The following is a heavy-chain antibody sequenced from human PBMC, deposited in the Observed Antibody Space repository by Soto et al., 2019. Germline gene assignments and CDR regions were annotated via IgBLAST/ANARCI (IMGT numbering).Heavy chain of an antibody. V-gene: IGHV3-30*18. J-gene: IGHJ6*02. CDR1: VFTFISYG. CDR2: ISYDGSNK. D-gene: IGHD6-6*01. CDR3: AKDSSGGPGIAARPYYYYGMDV. Sequence: GWSLRLACASSVFTFISYGMQWVRQAPGKGLEWVAVISYDGSNKYYADSVKGRFTISRDNSKNTLYLQMNSLRAEDTAVYYCAKDSSGGPGIAARPYYYYGMDVWGQGTTVTVSS.